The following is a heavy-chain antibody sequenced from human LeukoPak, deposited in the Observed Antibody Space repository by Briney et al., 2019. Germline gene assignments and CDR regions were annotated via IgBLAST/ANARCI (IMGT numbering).Heavy chain of an antibody. CDR1: AYSFTSYY. Sequence: ASVKVSCKASAYSFTSYYIHWVRQAPGQGLEWMGIINPSGGGTTYAQKFQGRVTMTTDTSTTTVYMELYSLTSEDTAICYCARRGMALDYWGQGTLVTVSS. J-gene: IGHJ4*02. CDR3: ARRGMALDY. CDR2: INPSGGGT. V-gene: IGHV1-46*01. D-gene: IGHD3-16*01.